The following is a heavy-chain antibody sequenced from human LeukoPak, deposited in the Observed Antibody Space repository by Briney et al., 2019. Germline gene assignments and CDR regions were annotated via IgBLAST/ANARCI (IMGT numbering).Heavy chain of an antibody. D-gene: IGHD3-22*01. J-gene: IGHJ4*02. CDR1: GFTFSIYA. V-gene: IGHV3-23*01. CDR3: AKDRPNYYGSNGHYYRRDGDY. CDR2: ITSSGDGT. Sequence: PGGSLRLSCATTGFTFSIYAMSWVRQAPGKGLQWVSSITSSGDGTYCAATVKGRFTISRDNSENMLYLQMNSLRVEDTAVYFCAKDRPNYYGSNGHYYRRDGDYWGQGTLVTVSS.